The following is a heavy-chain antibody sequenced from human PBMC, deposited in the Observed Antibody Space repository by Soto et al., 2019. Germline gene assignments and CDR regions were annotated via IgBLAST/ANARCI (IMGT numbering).Heavy chain of an antibody. J-gene: IGHJ4*02. CDR1: GLTFSTYG. CDR2: ISYDVRKT. Sequence: HPGGSLRLSCAVSGLTFSTYGMHWVRQAPGKGLEWVAVISYDVRKTHYADSVRGRFTISRDNSKSTLYLQMNDLRPDDTALYYCAKDSLGGMGTVMMPGPDWGQGTLVTVSS. CDR3: AKDSLGGMGTVMMPGPD. V-gene: IGHV3-30*18. D-gene: IGHD4-17*01.